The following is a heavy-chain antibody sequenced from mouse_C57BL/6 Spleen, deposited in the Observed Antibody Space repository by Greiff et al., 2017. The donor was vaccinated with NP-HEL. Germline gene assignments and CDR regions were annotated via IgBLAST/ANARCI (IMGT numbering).Heavy chain of an antibody. CDR1: GFTFSDYY. CDR3: ARHADYYYAMDY. J-gene: IGHJ4*01. V-gene: IGHV5-12*01. Sequence: EVKLMESGGGLVQPGGSLKLSCAASGFTFSDYYMYWVRQTPEKRLEWVAYISNGGGSTYYPDTVKGRFTISRDNAKNTLYLQMSRLKSEDTAMYYCARHADYYYAMDYWGQGTSVTVSS. CDR2: ISNGGGST. D-gene: IGHD2-13*01.